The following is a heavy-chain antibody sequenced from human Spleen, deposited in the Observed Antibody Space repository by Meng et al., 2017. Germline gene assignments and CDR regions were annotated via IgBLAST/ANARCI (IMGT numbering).Heavy chain of an antibody. CDR1: GFTFSNYW. Sequence: GESLKISCAASGFTFSNYWMHWVRQAPGKGLVWVSRINGDGSSTRDADSVKGRFAISRDNARDTLYLQMDSLRAEDTAVYYCARDLNWVVWDFWGQGTLVTVSS. D-gene: IGHD3/OR15-3a*01. CDR3: ARDLNWVVWDF. CDR2: INGDGSST. J-gene: IGHJ4*02. V-gene: IGHV3-74*01.